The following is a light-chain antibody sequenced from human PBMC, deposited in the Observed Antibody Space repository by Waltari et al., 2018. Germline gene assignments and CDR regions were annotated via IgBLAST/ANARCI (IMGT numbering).Light chain of an antibody. CDR2: GAS. CDR3: QQYNDWPRT. CDR1: QSVSSN. J-gene: IGKJ1*01. Sequence: EIVMTQSPATLSVSPGERATLSCRASQSVSSNLAWYQQKPGQSLRLLIYGASTRATGIAARFSGSGSGTEFTLTISSLQSEDFALYYCQQYNDWPRTFGQGTKVEI. V-gene: IGKV3-15*01.